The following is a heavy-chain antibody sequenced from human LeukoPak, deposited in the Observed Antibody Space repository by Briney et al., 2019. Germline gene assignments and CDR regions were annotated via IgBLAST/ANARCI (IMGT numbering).Heavy chain of an antibody. D-gene: IGHD6-6*01. CDR3: AKSGGGISARRNFDY. CDR1: GFTFSTYA. J-gene: IGHJ4*02. CDR2: ISGSGSST. V-gene: IGHV3-23*01. Sequence: GGSLRLSCAAPGFTFSTYAMSWVRQAPGKGLEWVSAISGSGSSTYYADSVKGRFTISRDNSKNTLYLQMNSLRAEDTAVYYCAKSGGGISARRNFDYWGQGTLVTVSS.